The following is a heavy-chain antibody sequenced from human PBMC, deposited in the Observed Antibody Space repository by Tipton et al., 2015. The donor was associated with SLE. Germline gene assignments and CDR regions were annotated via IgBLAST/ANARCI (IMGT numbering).Heavy chain of an antibody. D-gene: IGHD3-10*01. CDR3: ARQGTDELDY. CDR2: IYPGGSDP. Sequence: VQLVQSGAEVKKSGESLKISCKGSGYSFSNYWIGWVRQMPGKGLEWMGIIYPGGSDPRYSPSFQGHVTISADKSISTVFLQWSSLKASDTAMYYCARQGTDELDYWGQGTLVTVSS. J-gene: IGHJ4*02. CDR1: GYSFSNYW. V-gene: IGHV5-51*01.